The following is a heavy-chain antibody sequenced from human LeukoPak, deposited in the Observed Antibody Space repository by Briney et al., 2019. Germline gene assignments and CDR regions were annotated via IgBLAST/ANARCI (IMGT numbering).Heavy chain of an antibody. V-gene: IGHV3-30*18. J-gene: IGHJ1*01. D-gene: IGHD3-22*01. CDR3: AKGEDYCDDRGHSAEYSQY. CDR1: GVTFSSSG. Sequence: PGGSLSLSCSASGVTFSSSGMHWVRQAPGKGLDWVAVISFDGSDKYYADSVKGRSTISRDNSKNTVFLQMHTLRSEDTAVYHCAKGEDYCDDRGHSAEYSQYWGQGTLVIVSS. CDR2: ISFDGSDK.